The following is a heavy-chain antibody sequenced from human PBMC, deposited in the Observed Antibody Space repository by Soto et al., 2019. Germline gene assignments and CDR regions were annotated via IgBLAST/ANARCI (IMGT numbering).Heavy chain of an antibody. D-gene: IGHD4-17*01. Sequence: XESLNNSCRASGYSFTTSWIGWVRQMPGKGLEWMGIIYPSDSDTRYSPSFQGQVTISADKSISAAYLQWSSLKASDTAMYFCARHDFGDYMQWGPGNLVTVSS. J-gene: IGHJ4*02. CDR1: GYSFTTSW. CDR3: ARHDFGDYMQ. V-gene: IGHV5-51*01. CDR2: IYPSDSDT.